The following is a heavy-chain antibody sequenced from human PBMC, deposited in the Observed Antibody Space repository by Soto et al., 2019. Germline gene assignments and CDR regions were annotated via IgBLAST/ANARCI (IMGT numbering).Heavy chain of an antibody. CDR3: ARARYCIITTCPFDY. J-gene: IGHJ4*02. Sequence: PGGSLRLSCAASGLTFSDYSMNWVRQAPGKGLEWVSSISGSSSYIYYADSMKGRFTISRDNAKNSLYLQMNSLRAEDTAVYYCARARYCIITTCPFDYWGQGTLVTVSS. CDR2: ISGSSSYI. D-gene: IGHD2-2*01. CDR1: GLTFSDYS. V-gene: IGHV3-21*01.